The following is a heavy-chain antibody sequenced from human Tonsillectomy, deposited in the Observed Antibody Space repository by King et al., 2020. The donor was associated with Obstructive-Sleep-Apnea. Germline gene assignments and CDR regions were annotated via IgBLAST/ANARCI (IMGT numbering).Heavy chain of an antibody. Sequence: VQLVESGGGVVQPGRSLRLSCAVSGFTLSVYGMHWVRQAPGKGLEWVAVISSDGSNKYNADSVKGRFTISKDNSKNTLYLQMYSLRAEDTAVYYCAREYYYGSGSYRYWGQGTLVTVSS. J-gene: IGHJ4*02. CDR3: AREYYYGSGSYRY. V-gene: IGHV3-30*03. CDR2: ISSDGSNK. CDR1: GFTLSVYG. D-gene: IGHD3-10*01.